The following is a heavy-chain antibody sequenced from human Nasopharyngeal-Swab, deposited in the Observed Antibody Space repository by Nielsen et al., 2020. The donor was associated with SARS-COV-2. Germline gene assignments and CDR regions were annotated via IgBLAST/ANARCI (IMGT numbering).Heavy chain of an antibody. CDR1: GGSFSGYY. CDR2: INHSGST. V-gene: IGHV4-34*01. J-gene: IGHJ4*02. D-gene: IGHD1-26*01. CDR3: ASGGSYFDY. Sequence: SETLSLTCAVYGGSFSGYYWSWIRQPPGKGLEWIGEINHSGSTNHNPSLKSRVTISVDTSKNQFSLKLSSVTAADTAVYYCASGGSYFDYWGQGTLVTVSS.